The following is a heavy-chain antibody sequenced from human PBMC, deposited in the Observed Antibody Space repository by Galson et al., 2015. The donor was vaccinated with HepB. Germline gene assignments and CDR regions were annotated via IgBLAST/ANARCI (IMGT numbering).Heavy chain of an antibody. Sequence: SLRLSCAASGFTLSSYGMHWVRQAPGKGLEWVAVISYDGSNEYYADSVKGRFTISRDNSRNTLYLQMNSLRAEDTAVFYCAIERGSDYGDNSGFYFWGQGTLVTVSS. V-gene: IGHV3-30*03. CDR1: GFTLSSYG. D-gene: IGHD4-23*01. J-gene: IGHJ4*02. CDR3: AIERGSDYGDNSGFYF. CDR2: ISYDGSNE.